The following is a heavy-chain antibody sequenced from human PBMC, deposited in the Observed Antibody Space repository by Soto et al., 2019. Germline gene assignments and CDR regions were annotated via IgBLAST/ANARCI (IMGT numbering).Heavy chain of an antibody. CDR3: AREHTAAAGDFDY. J-gene: IGHJ4*02. V-gene: IGHV3-30-3*01. CDR2: ISYDGSNK. D-gene: IGHD6-13*01. CDR1: GFTFSSYA. Sequence: LSLTCAASGFTFSSYAMHWVRQAPGKGLEWVAVISYDGSNKYYADSVKGRFTISRDNSKNTLYLQMNSLRAEDTAVYYCAREHTAAAGDFDYWGQGTLVTVSS.